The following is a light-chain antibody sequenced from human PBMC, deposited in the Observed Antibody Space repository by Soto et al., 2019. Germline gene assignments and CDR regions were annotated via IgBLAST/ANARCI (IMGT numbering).Light chain of an antibody. Sequence: IVLTQSPATLSLSPGERATLSCRASQSVSSYLAWYQQRPGQAPRLLIYDASNRATGIPARFSGSGSGTYFTLTISSLEPGDFAVYYCQQRSTWPTFGGGTKVEIK. CDR2: DAS. V-gene: IGKV3-11*01. CDR1: QSVSSY. J-gene: IGKJ4*01. CDR3: QQRSTWPT.